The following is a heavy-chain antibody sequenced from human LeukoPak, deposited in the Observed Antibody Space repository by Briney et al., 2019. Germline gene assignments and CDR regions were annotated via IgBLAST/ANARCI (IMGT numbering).Heavy chain of an antibody. J-gene: IGHJ5*02. CDR1: GGSISSNNYY. CDR3: ARVLIISNWFDP. CDR2: MYYGGNT. D-gene: IGHD3-3*01. Sequence: SETLSLTCTVSGGSISSNNYYWGWIRQPPGKGLEWIGSMYYGGNTYHNPSLKSRVTMSADTSKNQFSLKLNSVTAADTAVYYCARVLIISNWFDPWGQGTLVTVSS. V-gene: IGHV4-39*01.